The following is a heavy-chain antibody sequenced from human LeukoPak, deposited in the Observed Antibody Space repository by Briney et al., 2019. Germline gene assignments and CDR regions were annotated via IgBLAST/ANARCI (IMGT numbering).Heavy chain of an antibody. D-gene: IGHD5/OR15-5a*01. CDR3: ARAHSVHDDY. J-gene: IGHJ4*02. CDR1: GYTFTSYD. V-gene: IGHV1-8*01. Sequence: VASVKVSCKASGYTFTSYDINWVRQATGQGLEWMGWMNPKSGNTGYARKFQGRVTMTMSTSVGTAYMELSSLRSEDTAVYYCARAHSVHDDYWGQGTRVTVSS. CDR2: MNPKSGNT.